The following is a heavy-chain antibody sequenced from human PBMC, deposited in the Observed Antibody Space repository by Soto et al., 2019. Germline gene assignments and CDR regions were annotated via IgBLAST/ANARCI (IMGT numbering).Heavy chain of an antibody. D-gene: IGHD5-12*01. CDR1: GGSISSGGYY. CDR2: IYYSGST. Sequence: QVQLQESGPGLVKPSQTLSLTCTVSGGSISSGGYYWSWIRQHPGKGLEWIGYIYYSGSTYDNPSLKSRVTISVDTSKNQFSQKLSSVTAADTAVYDGARTKSGYDSSCFDYWGQGTLVTVSS. J-gene: IGHJ4*02. V-gene: IGHV4-31*03. CDR3: ARTKSGYDSSCFDY.